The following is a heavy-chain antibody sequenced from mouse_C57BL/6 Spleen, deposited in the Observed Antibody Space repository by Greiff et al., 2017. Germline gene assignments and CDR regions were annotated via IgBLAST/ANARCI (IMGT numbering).Heavy chain of an antibody. CDR1: CYAFSSSW. CDR2: IYPGDGDT. V-gene: IGHV1-82*01. J-gene: IGHJ4*01. CDR3: ARGNYDGYLYAMDY. Sequence: VQLQESGPELVKPGASVKISCKASCYAFSSSWMNWVKQRPGKGLEWIGRIYPGDGDTNYNGKFKGKATLTADKSSSTAYMQLSSLTSEDSAVYFCARGNYDGYLYAMDYWGQGTSVTVSS. D-gene: IGHD2-3*01.